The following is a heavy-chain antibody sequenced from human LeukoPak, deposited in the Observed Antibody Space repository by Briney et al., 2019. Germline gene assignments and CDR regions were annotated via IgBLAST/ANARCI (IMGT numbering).Heavy chain of an antibody. CDR3: AREVVVAATPRYYYYYYMDV. V-gene: IGHV1-18*01. CDR1: GYTFTSYG. CDR2: ISAYNGNT. Sequence: ASVKVSCKASGYTFTSYGISWVRQAPGQGLEWMGWISAYNGNTNYAQKLQGRVTMTTDTSTSTAYMGLRSLRSDDTAVYYCAREVVVAATPRYYYYYYMDVWGKGTTVTVSS. J-gene: IGHJ6*03. D-gene: IGHD2-15*01.